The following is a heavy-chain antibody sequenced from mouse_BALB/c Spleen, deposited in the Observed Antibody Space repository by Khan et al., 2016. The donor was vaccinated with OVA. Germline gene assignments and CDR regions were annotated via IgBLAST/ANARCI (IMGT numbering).Heavy chain of an antibody. D-gene: IGHD2-13*01. V-gene: IGHV2-9*02. CDR3: ATLYGDEPY. J-gene: IGHJ3*01. CDR1: GFSLTNYG. Sequence: VQLQESGPGLVAPAQSLSITCTVSGFSLTNYGVHWLRQPPGKGLEWLGVIWAGGSTNYNSALMSRLSISKDNSKSQVFLKMNSLQTDDIAMYYCATLYGDEPYWGQGTLVTVSA. CDR2: IWAGGST.